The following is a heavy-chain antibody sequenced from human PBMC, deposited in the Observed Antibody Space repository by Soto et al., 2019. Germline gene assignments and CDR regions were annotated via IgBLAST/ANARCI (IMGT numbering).Heavy chain of an antibody. Sequence: QVQLQQWGAGLLKPSETLSLTCVVSGGSLSDYFWSWIRQPPGMALEWIGEINHLGSINYNPSLKSRVTMPVDTSKNQFSLTLNSVTAADTATYYCAIGDISHWANFYYMDVWDRGTTVTVSS. CDR3: AIGDISHWANFYYMDV. V-gene: IGHV4-34*01. CDR2: INHLGSI. D-gene: IGHD2-21*01. CDR1: GGSLSDYF. J-gene: IGHJ6*03.